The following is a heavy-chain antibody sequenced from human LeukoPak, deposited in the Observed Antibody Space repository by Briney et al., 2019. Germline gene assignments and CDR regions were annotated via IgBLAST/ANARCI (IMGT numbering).Heavy chain of an antibody. Sequence: ASVKVSCKVSGYTVTELSMHWVRQSPGKGLEWMGGFHPEDGETIYAQKFQGRVTMTEDTSTDTAYMELSSLRSEDTAVYYCARDDRSSGWYADYWGQGTLVTVSS. CDR1: GYTVTELS. CDR2: FHPEDGET. CDR3: ARDDRSSGWYADY. D-gene: IGHD6-19*01. V-gene: IGHV1-24*01. J-gene: IGHJ4*02.